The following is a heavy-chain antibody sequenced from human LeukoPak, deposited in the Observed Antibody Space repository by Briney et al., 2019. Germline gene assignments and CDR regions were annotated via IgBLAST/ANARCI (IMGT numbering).Heavy chain of an antibody. CDR1: GYTFIPYG. V-gene: IGHV7-4-1*02. J-gene: IGHJ4*02. CDR2: INTKAGNP. Sequence: ASVKVSCKASGYTFIPYGINWVRQAPGQGLEWMGWINTKAGNPTYAQGFTGRFVFSVDTSVNTAFLQITGLKTEDTAVYFCARGTGWNDGVPHFWGRGTLVTVSS. D-gene: IGHD1-1*01. CDR3: ARGTGWNDGVPHF.